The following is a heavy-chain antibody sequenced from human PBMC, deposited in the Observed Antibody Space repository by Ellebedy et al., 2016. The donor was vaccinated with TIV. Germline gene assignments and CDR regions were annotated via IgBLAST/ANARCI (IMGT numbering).Heavy chain of an antibody. CDR3: GKGVVDGLGVDF. V-gene: IGHV3-23*01. CDR1: GFTFSSYA. Sequence: PGGSLRLSCAASGFTFSSYAMAWVRQAPGKGLEWLSSITDSGGRTYYADSVKGRFTISRDNSKNTVYLQVNSLRAEDTAVYYCGKGVVDGLGVDFWGQGTLVTVSS. CDR2: ITDSGGRT. J-gene: IGHJ4*02. D-gene: IGHD3-16*01.